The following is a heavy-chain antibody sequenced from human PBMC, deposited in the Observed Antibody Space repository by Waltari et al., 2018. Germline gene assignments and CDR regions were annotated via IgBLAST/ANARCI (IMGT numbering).Heavy chain of an antibody. D-gene: IGHD3-10*01. J-gene: IGHJ4*02. CDR1: GFTFSNHG. V-gene: IGHV3-33*03. CDR3: AKPTYGPGSFLISF. CDR2: IWNDGSDK. Sequence: QVQLVESGGGVVQPGGSLRLSCAASGFTFSNHGMHWVRQAPGKGLEWVAVIWNDGSDKDYADSVKGRFTISRDNSKDTLYLQMNSLRGEDTAVYYCAKPTYGPGSFLISFWGQGTLVTVSS.